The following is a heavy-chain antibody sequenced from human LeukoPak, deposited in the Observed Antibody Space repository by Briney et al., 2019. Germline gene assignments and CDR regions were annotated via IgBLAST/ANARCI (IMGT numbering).Heavy chain of an antibody. D-gene: IGHD3-22*01. Sequence: QPGGSLKISCKGSGYSFTNYWIAWVRQMPGKGLEWMGFIYPGNSDTRYSPSFQGQVTISADKSISTAYLQWSSLKASDTAIYYCARHMSSSGYYSKSYYYMDVWGNGTSVTVSS. J-gene: IGHJ6*03. CDR3: ARHMSSSGYYSKSYYYMDV. CDR2: IYPGNSDT. V-gene: IGHV5-51*01. CDR1: GYSFTNYW.